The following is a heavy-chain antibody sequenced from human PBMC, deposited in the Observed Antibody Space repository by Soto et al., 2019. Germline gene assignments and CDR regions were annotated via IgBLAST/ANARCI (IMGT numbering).Heavy chain of an antibody. V-gene: IGHV4-34*01. Sequence: QVQLQQWGAGLLKPSETLSLTCAVYGGSFSGYYWSWIRQPPGKGLEWIGEINHSGSTNYNPSLKSRVTISVDPSKNQFSLKLSSVTAADTAVYYCARVEDSSGYYSHFDYWGQGTLVTVSS. CDR1: GGSFSGYY. CDR2: INHSGST. J-gene: IGHJ4*02. CDR3: ARVEDSSGYYSHFDY. D-gene: IGHD3-22*01.